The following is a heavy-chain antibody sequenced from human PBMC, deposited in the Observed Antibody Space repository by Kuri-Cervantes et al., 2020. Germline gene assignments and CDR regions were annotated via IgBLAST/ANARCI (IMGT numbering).Heavy chain of an antibody. Sequence: GSLRLSCTVSGGSISNGDYYWSWIRQPPGKGLEWIGSIYHSGSTYYNPSLKSRVTISVDTSKNQFSLKLSSVTAADTAVYYCARGRSGYYPHKYNWFDPWGQGTLVTVSS. J-gene: IGHJ5*02. CDR3: ARGRSGYYPHKYNWFDP. CDR2: IYHSGST. D-gene: IGHD3-3*01. V-gene: IGHV4-39*07. CDR1: GGSISNGDYY.